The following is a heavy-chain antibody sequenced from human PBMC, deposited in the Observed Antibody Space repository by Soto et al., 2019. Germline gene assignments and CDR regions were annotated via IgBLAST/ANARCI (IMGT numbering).Heavy chain of an antibody. CDR1: GFSFNGYL. V-gene: IGHV1-2*02. CDR2: VYPKNGAI. J-gene: IGHJ5*02. D-gene: IGHD7-27*01. Sequence: GASVKVYCKTSGFSFNGYLIHWLRQAPGRGLEWMGWVYPKNGAISYSRRFGGRVTMTRDTSLTTASMELRSLTSDDTAVYFSASGQVDPGELFNWFDPWGQGTLVTVS. CDR3: ASGQVDPGELFNWFDP.